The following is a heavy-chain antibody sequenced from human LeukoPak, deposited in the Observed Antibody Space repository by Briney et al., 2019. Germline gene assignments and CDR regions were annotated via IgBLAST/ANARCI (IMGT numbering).Heavy chain of an antibody. CDR1: GFTFSAYS. CDR2: IRHDSSDI. D-gene: IGHD1-26*01. V-gene: IGHV3-48*01. CDR3: ARDKYPGSGSYYIFDY. J-gene: IGHJ4*02. Sequence: PGGSLRLSCAASGFTFSAYSMNWVRQAPGKGLEWISFIRHDSSDIYDADSVKGRFTISRDNSKNTLYLQMNSLRAEDTAVYYCARDKYPGSGSYYIFDYWGQGTLVTVSS.